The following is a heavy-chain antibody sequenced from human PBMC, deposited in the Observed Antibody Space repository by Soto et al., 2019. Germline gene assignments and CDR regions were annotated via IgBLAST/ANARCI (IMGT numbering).Heavy chain of an antibody. CDR3: ASGGTRWLHSPFDY. J-gene: IGHJ4*02. CDR2: FDPEDGET. V-gene: IGHV1-24*01. D-gene: IGHD1-1*01. CDR1: GHTLTELS. Sequence: QVQLLQSGAEVKKPGASVKVSCKVSGHTLTELSMHWVRQTPGRGLEWMGGFDPEDGETIFAQKFQGRVTMTEDTSTDTTYMELTSLRSEVPAVSSWASGGTRWLHSPFDYWGQGTLVTISS.